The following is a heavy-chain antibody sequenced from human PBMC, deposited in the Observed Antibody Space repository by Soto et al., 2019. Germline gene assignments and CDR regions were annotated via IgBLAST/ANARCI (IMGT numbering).Heavy chain of an antibody. Sequence: GASVKVSCKASGYTFSTHAMHWVRQAPGQSLEWMGWINGGTGQTKHSHRFQGRVTITRDTSASTAYMELSSLRSEDTAVYYCARGKGMEENYYYYGLDIWGQGTTVTVYS. CDR1: GYTFSTHA. CDR2: INGGTGQT. J-gene: IGHJ6*02. V-gene: IGHV1-3*01. D-gene: IGHD1-1*01. CDR3: ARGKGMEENYYYYGLDI.